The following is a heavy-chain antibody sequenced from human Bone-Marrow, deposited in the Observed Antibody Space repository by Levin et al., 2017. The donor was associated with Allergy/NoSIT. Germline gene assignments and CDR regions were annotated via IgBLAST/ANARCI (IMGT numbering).Heavy chain of an antibody. CDR1: GGSFSAYS. CDR3: ARVPENWFDP. J-gene: IGHJ5*02. Sequence: PSETLSLTCAVYGGSFSAYSWSWLRQPPGKGLQWIGEITHSGSTDYNPSLKSRITISLDSSKNQFSLQLRSVTAADTAVYFCARVPENWFDPWGQGTLVTVSS. CDR2: ITHSGST. V-gene: IGHV4-34*01.